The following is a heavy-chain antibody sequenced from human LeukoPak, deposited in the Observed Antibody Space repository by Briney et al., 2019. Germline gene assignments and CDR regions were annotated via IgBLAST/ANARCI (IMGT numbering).Heavy chain of an antibody. D-gene: IGHD6-13*01. J-gene: IGHJ6*03. Sequence: GGPLRLSCAASGFTFSSYSMNWVRQAPGKGLEWVSSISSSSSYIYYADSVKGRFTISRDNAKNSLYLQMNSLRAEDTAVYYCARDEANSSSWYYYYYMDVWGKGTTVTVSS. CDR2: ISSSSSYI. CDR1: GFTFSSYS. V-gene: IGHV3-21*01. CDR3: ARDEANSSSWYYYYYMDV.